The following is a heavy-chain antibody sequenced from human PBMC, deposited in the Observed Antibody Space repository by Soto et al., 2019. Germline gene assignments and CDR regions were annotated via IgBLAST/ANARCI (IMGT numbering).Heavy chain of an antibody. Sequence: SETLSLSCTVSGGSISSSSYYWGWIRQPPGKGLERIGSIYYSGSTYYNPSLKSRVTISVDTSKNPFSLKLSSVTAADTAVYYCACIFSGGYGYGFYYYGMDVWGQGTTVT. J-gene: IGHJ6*02. CDR3: ACIFSGGYGYGFYYYGMDV. CDR1: GGSISSSSYY. V-gene: IGHV4-39*01. D-gene: IGHD5-18*01. CDR2: IYYSGST.